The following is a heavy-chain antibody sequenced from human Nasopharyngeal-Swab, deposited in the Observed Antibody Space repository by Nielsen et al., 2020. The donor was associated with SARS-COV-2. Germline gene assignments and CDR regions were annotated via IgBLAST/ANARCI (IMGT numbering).Heavy chain of an antibody. D-gene: IGHD3-10*01. CDR3: ARDLGITMVRGVTRDNWLDP. V-gene: IGHV3-7*01. Sequence: WIRQPPGKGLEWVANIKQDGSEKYYVDSVKGRFTISRDNAKNSLYLQMNSLRAEDTAVYYCARDLGITMVRGVTRDNWLDPWGQGTLVTVSS. J-gene: IGHJ5*02. CDR2: IKQDGSEK.